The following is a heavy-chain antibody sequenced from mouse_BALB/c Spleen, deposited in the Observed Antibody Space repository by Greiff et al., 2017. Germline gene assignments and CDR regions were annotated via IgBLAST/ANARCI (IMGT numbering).Heavy chain of an antibody. V-gene: IGHV2-6-7*02. J-gene: IGHJ1*01. CDR3: ARKGRYWYFDV. Sequence: VQLQESGPGLVAPSQSLSITCTVSGFSLTGYGVNWVRQPPGKGLEWLGMIWGDGSTDYNSALKSRLSIKDNSKSQVFLKMNSLQTDDTARYYCARKGRYWYFDVWGAGTTVTVSS. CDR2: IWGDGST. CDR1: GFSLTGYG.